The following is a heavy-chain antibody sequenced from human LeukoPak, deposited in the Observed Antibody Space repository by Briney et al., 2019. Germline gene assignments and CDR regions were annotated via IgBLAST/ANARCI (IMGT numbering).Heavy chain of an antibody. V-gene: IGHV4-34*01. CDR3: VRGEWLRFLSRGGNYYYGMDV. J-gene: IGHJ6*04. D-gene: IGHD5-12*01. Sequence: SETLSLTCAVYGGSFSGYYWSWIRQPPGKGLEWIGEINHSGSTNYNPSLKSRVTISVDTSKNQFSLKLSSVTAADTAVYYCVRGEWLRFLSRGGNYYYGMDVWGKGTTVTVSS. CDR1: GGSFSGYY. CDR2: INHSGST.